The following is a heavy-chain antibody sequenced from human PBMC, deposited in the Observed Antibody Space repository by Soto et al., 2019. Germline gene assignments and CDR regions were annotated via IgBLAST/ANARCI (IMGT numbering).Heavy chain of an antibody. CDR1: GFTFSSYG. CDR3: AKTTRIQLWLRYFDY. D-gene: IGHD5-18*01. J-gene: IGHJ4*02. V-gene: IGHV3-30*18. Sequence: SLRLSCAASGFTFSSYGMHWVRQAPGKGLEWVAVISYDGSNKYYADSVKGRFTISRDNSKNTLYLQMNSLRAEDTAVYYCAKTTRIQLWLRYFDYWGQGTLVTVSS. CDR2: ISYDGSNK.